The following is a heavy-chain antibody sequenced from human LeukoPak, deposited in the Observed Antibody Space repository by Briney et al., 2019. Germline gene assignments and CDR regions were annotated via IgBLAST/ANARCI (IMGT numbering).Heavy chain of an antibody. Sequence: KPSETLSLTCTVSGASIRSYYWSWIRQFPGEGLEWIGCVFRSGSTNYNPSLKSRLTISADTSKNQFYLTLSSVTAADTAVYYCARHTRDGYNTFDSWGQATLVTVSS. CDR2: VFRSGST. CDR3: ARHTRDGYNTFDS. D-gene: IGHD5-24*01. V-gene: IGHV4-59*08. J-gene: IGHJ4*02. CDR1: GASIRSYY.